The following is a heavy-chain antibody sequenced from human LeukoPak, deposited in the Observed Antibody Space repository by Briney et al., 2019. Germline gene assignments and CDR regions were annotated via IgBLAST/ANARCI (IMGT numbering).Heavy chain of an antibody. CDR1: GFTFSSYA. J-gene: IGHJ4*02. CDR3: ARARHRYCSSTSCRGGYFDY. CDR2: ISSSSSYI. D-gene: IGHD2-2*01. V-gene: IGHV3-21*01. Sequence: GGSLRLSCAASGFTFSSYAMSWVRQAPGKGLEWVSSISSSSSYIYYADSVKGRFTISRDNAKNSLYLQMNSLRAEDTAVYYCARARHRYCSSTSCRGGYFDYWGQGTLVTVSS.